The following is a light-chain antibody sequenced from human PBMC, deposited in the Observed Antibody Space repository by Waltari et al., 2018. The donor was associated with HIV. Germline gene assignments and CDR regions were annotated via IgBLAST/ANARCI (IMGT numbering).Light chain of an antibody. CDR2: DTK. V-gene: IGLV1-40*01. CDR1: SPNIGAGYD. J-gene: IGLJ2*01. CDR3: QSFDSSLSAVI. Sequence: QSVLTQPPSVSGAPGQRVTIACTGGSPNIGAGYDVPWYRKFPGTAPKLLIYDTKKRPSGVPDRFSGSKSGTSASLAITGLQAEDEADYYCQSFDSSLSAVIFGGGTKLTVL.